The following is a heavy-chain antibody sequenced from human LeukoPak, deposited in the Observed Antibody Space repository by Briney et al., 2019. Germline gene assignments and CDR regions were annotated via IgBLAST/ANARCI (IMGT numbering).Heavy chain of an antibody. Sequence: PSETLSLTCTVSGGSISSGSYYWSWIRQPAGKGLEWIGRIYTSGSTNYNPSLKSRVTISVDTSKNQFSLKLSSVTAADTAVYYCAGRGYSYGWIDYWGQGTLVTVSS. D-gene: IGHD5-18*01. CDR2: IYTSGST. CDR3: AGRGYSYGWIDY. J-gene: IGHJ4*02. CDR1: GGSISSGSYY. V-gene: IGHV4-61*02.